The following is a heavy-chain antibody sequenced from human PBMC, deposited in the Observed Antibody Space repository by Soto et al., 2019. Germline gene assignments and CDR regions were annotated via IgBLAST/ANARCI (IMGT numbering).Heavy chain of an antibody. Sequence: SVKVSCKASGGTFSSYAISWVRQAPGQGLEWMGGIIPIFGTANYAQKFQGRVTITADESTSTAYMELSSLRSEDTAVYYCARDRANIAAAGTKGNWFDPWGQGTLVTVSS. D-gene: IGHD6-13*01. CDR1: GGTFSSYA. J-gene: IGHJ5*02. CDR2: IIPIFGTA. CDR3: ARDRANIAAAGTKGNWFDP. V-gene: IGHV1-69*13.